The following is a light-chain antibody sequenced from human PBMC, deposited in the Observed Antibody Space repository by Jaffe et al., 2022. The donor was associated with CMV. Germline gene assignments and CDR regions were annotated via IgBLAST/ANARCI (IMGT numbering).Light chain of an antibody. J-gene: IGKJ3*01. Sequence: DIQLTQSPSFLSASVGDRVTITCRASQAITSYLAWYQQKPGKAPKLLISAASTLQSGVPSRFSGSRSGTEFTLTISSLQPEDFATYYCQQLDAYPLTFGPGTKVAIK. V-gene: IGKV1-9*01. CDR3: QQLDAYPLT. CDR2: AAS. CDR1: QAITSY.